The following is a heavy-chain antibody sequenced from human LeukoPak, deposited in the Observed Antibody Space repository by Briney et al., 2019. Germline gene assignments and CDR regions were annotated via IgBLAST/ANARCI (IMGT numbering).Heavy chain of an antibody. CDR1: GGTLSSYA. J-gene: IGHJ5*02. D-gene: IGHD5-18*01. CDR2: IIPIFGTA. Sequence: SVKVSCKASGGTLSSYAISWVRQAPGQGLEWMGGIIPIFGTANYAQKFQGRVTITADESTSTAYMELSSLRSEDTAVYYCARTFTSGYSYGYNWFDPWGQGTLVTVSS. V-gene: IGHV1-69*13. CDR3: ARTFTSGYSYGYNWFDP.